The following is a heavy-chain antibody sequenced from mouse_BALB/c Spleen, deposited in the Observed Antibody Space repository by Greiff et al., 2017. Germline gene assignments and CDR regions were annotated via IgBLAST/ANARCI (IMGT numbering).Heavy chain of an antibody. CDR1: GFSLTSYG. CDR2: IWAGGST. V-gene: IGHV2-9*02. Sequence: VKLVESGPGLVAPSQSLSITCTVSGFSLTSYGVHWVRQPPGKGLEWLGVIWAGGSTNYNSALMSRLSISKDNSKSQVFLKMNSLQTDDTAMYYCARDEVRRGPWFAYWGQGTLVTVSA. D-gene: IGHD2-14*01. CDR3: ARDEVRRGPWFAY. J-gene: IGHJ3*01.